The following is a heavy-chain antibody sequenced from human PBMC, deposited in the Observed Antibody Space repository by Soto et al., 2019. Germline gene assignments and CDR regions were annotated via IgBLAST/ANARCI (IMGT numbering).Heavy chain of an antibody. CDR2: IIPIFGTA. J-gene: IGHJ6*02. V-gene: IGHV1-69*13. CDR3: ARADGDLYYYYYGMDV. CDR1: GGTFSSYA. Sequence: SVKVSCKASGGTFSSYAISWVRQAPGQGLEWMGGIIPIFGTANYAQKFQGRVTITADESTSTAYMELSSLRSGDTAVYYCARADGDLYYYYYGMDVWGQGTTVTVSS.